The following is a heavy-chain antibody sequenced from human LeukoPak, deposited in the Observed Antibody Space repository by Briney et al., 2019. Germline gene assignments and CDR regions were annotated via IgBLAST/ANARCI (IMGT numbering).Heavy chain of an antibody. J-gene: IGHJ2*01. V-gene: IGHV3-21*01. CDR3: ARDLLYSGSYSWYFDL. D-gene: IGHD1-26*01. CDR2: IGGATNYI. Sequence: GGSLRLFCAASGFTFSSCSMTWVRQDPGKGLEWVSSIGGATNYIYYADSVKGRFTVSRDNAKNSLYLQMNSLTADDTAVYYCARDLLYSGSYSWYFDLWGRGTPVTVSS. CDR1: GFTFSSCS.